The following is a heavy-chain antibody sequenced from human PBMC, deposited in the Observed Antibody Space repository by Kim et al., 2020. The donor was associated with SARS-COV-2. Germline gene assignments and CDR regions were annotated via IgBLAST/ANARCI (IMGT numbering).Heavy chain of an antibody. J-gene: IGHJ3*02. Sequence: SETLSLTCTASGGSISSSSYYWGWIRQPPGKGLEWIGSIYYSGSTYYNPSLKSRVTISVDTSKSQFSLKLSTGTAADTAVYYCARHDILTGYYTPDAFDIWGQGKMVPVAS. D-gene: IGHD3-9*01. CDR2: IYYSGST. V-gene: IGHV4-39*01. CDR1: GGSISSSSYY. CDR3: ARHDILTGYYTPDAFDI.